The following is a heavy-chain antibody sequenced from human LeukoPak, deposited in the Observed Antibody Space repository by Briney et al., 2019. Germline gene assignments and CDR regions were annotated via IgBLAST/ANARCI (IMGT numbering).Heavy chain of an antibody. V-gene: IGHV3-23*01. CDR1: GFTFSSYA. J-gene: IGHJ4*02. CDR2: ISGNGGST. CDR3: AKDQYHYGSGSPDY. D-gene: IGHD3-10*01. Sequence: GGSLRLSCAASGFTFSSYAMSWVRQAPGKGLEWVSTISGNGGSTYYADSVKGRFTISRDNSKNTLFLQMNNLRAEDTAVYYCAKDQYHYGSGSPDYWGQETLVTVSS.